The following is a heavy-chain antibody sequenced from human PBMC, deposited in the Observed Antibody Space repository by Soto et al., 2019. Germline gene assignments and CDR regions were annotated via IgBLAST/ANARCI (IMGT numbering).Heavy chain of an antibody. V-gene: IGHV1-46*01. CDR1: GYTFTSYY. CDR2: INPSGGST. D-gene: IGHD4-17*01. CDR3: ARSPISTTAASLVFPNYYFDY. Sequence: GASVKVSCKASGYTFTSYYMHWVRQAPGQGLEWMGIINPSGGSTSYAQKFQGRVTMTRDTSTSTVYMELSSLRSEDTAVYYCARSPISTTAASLVFPNYYFDYWRQATLVTVSS. J-gene: IGHJ4*02.